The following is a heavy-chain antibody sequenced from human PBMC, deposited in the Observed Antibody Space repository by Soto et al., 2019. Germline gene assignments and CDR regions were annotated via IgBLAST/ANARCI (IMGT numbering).Heavy chain of an antibody. J-gene: IGHJ4*02. V-gene: IGHV4-34*01. CDR1: GGSFSGYY. Sequence: SETLSLTCAVYGGSFSGYYWSWIRQPPGKGPEWIGEINHSGSTNYNPSLKSRVTISVDTSKNQFSLKLSSVTAADTAVYYCARGRYSSIAARDYFDYWGQRTLVTVSS. CDR2: INHSGST. CDR3: ARGRYSSIAARDYFDY. D-gene: IGHD6-6*01.